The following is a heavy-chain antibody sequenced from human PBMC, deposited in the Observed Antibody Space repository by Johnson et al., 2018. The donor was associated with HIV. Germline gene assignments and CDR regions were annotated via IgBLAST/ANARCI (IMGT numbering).Heavy chain of an antibody. CDR1: GFTFSNAW. D-gene: IGHD6-19*01. J-gene: IGHJ3*02. CDR3: TTDSGWVPLEAFDI. CDR2: VNSKTDGTTP. V-gene: IGHV3-15*01. Sequence: EVQLVESGGGLVKPGGSLRLSCAASGFTFSNAWMSWVRQAPGKGLEWVGRVNSKTDGTTPAYTAPVQVSITISRDDSKNTLYLQMNSLKTEDTAVYYCTTDSGWVPLEAFDIWGQGTMVTVSS.